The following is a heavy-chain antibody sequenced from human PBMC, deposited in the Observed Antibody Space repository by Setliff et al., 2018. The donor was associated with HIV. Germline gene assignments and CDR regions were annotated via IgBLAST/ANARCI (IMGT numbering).Heavy chain of an antibody. CDR3: ARGALSLTMTKLLSFFDS. D-gene: IGHD3-22*01. Sequence: PSETLSLTCAVYGGSLSDSYYNWIRQPPGKGLEWIGQISHSGNTNYNPSLKSRVTISVVTSKSHFSLKMTSVTAADTAIYFCARGALSLTMTKLLSFFDSWGQGTQVTVS. CDR1: GGSLSDSY. J-gene: IGHJ4*02. V-gene: IGHV4-34*01. CDR2: ISHSGNT.